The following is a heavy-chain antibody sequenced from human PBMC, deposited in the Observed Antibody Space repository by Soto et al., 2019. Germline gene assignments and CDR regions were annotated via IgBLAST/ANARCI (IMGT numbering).Heavy chain of an antibody. CDR3: AKDVVGYSYGYNWFDP. CDR1: GYTFTSYG. CDR2: ISAYNGNT. Sequence: ASVKVSCKASGYTFTSYGISWVRQAPGQGLEWMGWISAYNGNTNYAQKIQGRVTMTTDTSTSTAYMELRSLRSDDTAVYYCAKDVVGYSYGYNWFDPWGQGTLVTVSS. D-gene: IGHD5-18*01. J-gene: IGHJ5*02. V-gene: IGHV1-18*01.